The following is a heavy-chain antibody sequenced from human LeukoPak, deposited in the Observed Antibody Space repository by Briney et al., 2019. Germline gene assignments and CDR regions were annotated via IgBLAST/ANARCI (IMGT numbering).Heavy chain of an antibody. Sequence: ASVKVSCKASGYTFTSYGISWVRQPPGQGLEWMGWISAYNGNTNYAQKLQGRVTMTTDTSTSTAYMELRSLRSDNTAVYYCARDSPLIAVAAGFDPWGQGTLVTVSS. J-gene: IGHJ5*02. D-gene: IGHD6-19*01. CDR1: GYTFTSYG. CDR3: ARDSPLIAVAAGFDP. V-gene: IGHV1-18*01. CDR2: ISAYNGNT.